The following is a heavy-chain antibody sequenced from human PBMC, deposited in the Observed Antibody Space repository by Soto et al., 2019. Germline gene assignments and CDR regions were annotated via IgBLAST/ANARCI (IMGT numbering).Heavy chain of an antibody. CDR2: IIPIFGTA. CDR3: ARDLDYGDYLIHYGMDV. Sequence: ASVKVSCKASGGTFSSYAISWVRQAPGQGLEWMGGIIPIFGTANYAQKFQGRVTITADESTSTAYMELSSLRSEDTAVYYCARDLDYGDYLIHYGMDVWGQGTTVTVSS. D-gene: IGHD4-17*01. J-gene: IGHJ6*02. CDR1: GGTFSSYA. V-gene: IGHV1-69*01.